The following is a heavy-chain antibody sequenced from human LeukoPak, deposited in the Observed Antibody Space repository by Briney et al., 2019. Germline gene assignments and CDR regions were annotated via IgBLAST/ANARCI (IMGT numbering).Heavy chain of an antibody. D-gene: IGHD3-9*01. CDR3: ARVGVLRYFDWLLLDQFDY. CDR2: ISAYNGNI. V-gene: IGHV1-18*01. CDR1: GYTFTSYG. J-gene: IGHJ4*02. Sequence: ASVKVSCKASGYTFTSYGISWVRQAPGQGLEWMGWISAYNGNINYAQKLQGRVTMTTDTSTSTAYMELRSLRSDDTAVYYCARVGVLRYFDWLLLDQFDYWGQGTLVTVSS.